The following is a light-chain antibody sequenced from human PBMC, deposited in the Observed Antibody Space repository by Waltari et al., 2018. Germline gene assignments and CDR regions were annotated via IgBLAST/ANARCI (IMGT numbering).Light chain of an antibody. J-gene: IGKJ1*01. CDR1: QSVTSSH. Sequence: ETVLTQSPGTLSLSPGERATLSCRASQSVTSSHLAWYQQKPGLAPRLLIYGASSRATGIPDRFMGSGSGTDFTLTITRLEPEDFAVYYCQQYGNSPRTFGQGTEVEIK. CDR2: GAS. CDR3: QQYGNSPRT. V-gene: IGKV3-20*01.